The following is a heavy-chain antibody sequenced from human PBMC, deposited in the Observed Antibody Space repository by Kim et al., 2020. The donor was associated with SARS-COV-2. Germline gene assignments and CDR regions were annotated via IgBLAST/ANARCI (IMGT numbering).Heavy chain of an antibody. CDR3: ARRGGWYDYYYYGMDV. Sequence: SVKGRFTISRDNSKNTLYLQMNSLRAEDTAVYYCARRGGWYDYYYYGMDVWGQGTTVTVSS. D-gene: IGHD6-19*01. J-gene: IGHJ6*02. V-gene: IGHV3-30*07.